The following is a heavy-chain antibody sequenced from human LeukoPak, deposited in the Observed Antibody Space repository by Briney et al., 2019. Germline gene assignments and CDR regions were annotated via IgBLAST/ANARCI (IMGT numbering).Heavy chain of an antibody. D-gene: IGHD2-21*02. CDR2: ISAYNGDT. Sequence: GASVKVSCKASGYTFTKYGISWVRQAPGQGLEWMGWISAYNGDTNYAQKLQVRVTMTTDTSTSTAYKELWSLRSDDTAVYFCAGDRPIVVVTAIPDYFDFWGQGTLVTVSS. V-gene: IGHV1-18*01. CDR1: GYTFTKYG. CDR3: AGDRPIVVVTAIPDYFDF. J-gene: IGHJ4*02.